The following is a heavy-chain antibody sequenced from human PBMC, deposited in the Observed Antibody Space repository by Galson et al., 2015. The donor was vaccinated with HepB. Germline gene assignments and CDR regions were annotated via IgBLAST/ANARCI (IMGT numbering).Heavy chain of an antibody. CDR1: GFTFSSYW. Sequence: SLRLSCAASGFTFSSYWMSWVRQAPGKGLEWVANIKQDGSEKYYVDSVKGRFTISRDNAKNSLYLQMNSLRAEDTAVYYCARDFPFISITMVRVWGMDVWGQGTTVTVSS. V-gene: IGHV3-7*01. D-gene: IGHD3-10*01. J-gene: IGHJ6*02. CDR3: ARDFPFISITMVRVWGMDV. CDR2: IKQDGSEK.